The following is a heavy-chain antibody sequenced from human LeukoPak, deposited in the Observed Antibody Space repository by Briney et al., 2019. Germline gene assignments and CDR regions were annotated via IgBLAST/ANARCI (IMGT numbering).Heavy chain of an antibody. CDR2: IYYSGSS. CDR1: GGSISSYY. Sequence: KPSETLSHTCTVSGGSISSYYWSWIRQPPGKGLEWIGYIYYSGSSNYNPSLRSRVTISVDSSKKQFSLKLSSVTAADTAVYYCARAPTGSSSFDYWGQGTLVTVSS. V-gene: IGHV4-59*08. J-gene: IGHJ4*02. D-gene: IGHD6-6*01. CDR3: ARAPTGSSSFDY.